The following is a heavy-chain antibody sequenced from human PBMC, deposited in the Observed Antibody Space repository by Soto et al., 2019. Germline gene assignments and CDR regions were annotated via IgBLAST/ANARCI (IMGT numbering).Heavy chain of an antibody. CDR3: ARDMALIDY. CDR1: GFTFSTYS. J-gene: IGHJ4*02. V-gene: IGHV3-21*01. D-gene: IGHD3-16*01. Sequence: GSLRLSCAASGFTFSTYSMNWVRLAPGKGLEWVSSITSTSSYIYYADSVKGRFTIFRDNAKNSLYLQMNSLRAEDTAVYYCARDMALIDYWGQGTLVTVSS. CDR2: ITSTSSYI.